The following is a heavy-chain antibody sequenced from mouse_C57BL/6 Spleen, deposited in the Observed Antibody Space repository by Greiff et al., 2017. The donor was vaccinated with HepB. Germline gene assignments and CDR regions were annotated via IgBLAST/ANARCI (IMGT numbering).Heavy chain of an antibody. CDR1: GFTFSSYA. J-gene: IGHJ4*01. V-gene: IGHV5-4*01. CDR2: ISDGGSYT. Sequence: EVKVVESGGGLVKPGGSLKLSCAASGFTFSSYAMSWVRQTPEKRLEWVATISDGGSYTYYPDNVKGRFTISRDNAKNNLYLQMSHLKSEDTAMYYCARDLWESAMDYWGQGTSVTVSS. CDR3: ARDLWESAMDY. D-gene: IGHD4-1*01.